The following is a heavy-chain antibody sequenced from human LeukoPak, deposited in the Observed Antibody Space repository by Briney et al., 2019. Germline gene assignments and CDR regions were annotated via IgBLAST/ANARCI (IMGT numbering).Heavy chain of an antibody. CDR2: INHSGST. D-gene: IGHD4-23*01. J-gene: IGHJ6*03. V-gene: IGHV4-4*02. CDR1: GGSISSSNW. CDR3: ARDGDTVLTRGYYYYMDV. Sequence: SETLSLTCAVSGGSISSSNWWSWVRQPPGKGLEWIGEINHSGSTNYNPSLRSRVTISVDTSKNQFSLKLSSVTAADTAVYYCARDGDTVLTRGYYYYMDVWGKGTTVTVSS.